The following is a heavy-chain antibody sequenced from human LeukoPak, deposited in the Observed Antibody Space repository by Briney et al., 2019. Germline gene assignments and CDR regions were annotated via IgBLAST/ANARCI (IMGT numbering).Heavy chain of an antibody. CDR1: GFTFSSYG. V-gene: IGHV3-30*18. Sequence: PGGSLRLSCAASGFTFSSYGMHWVRQAPGKGLEWVAVISYDGSNKYYADSVRGRFTISRDNSKNTLYPQMNSLRAEDTAVYYCAKDSGDYGDLRGWGQGTLVTVSS. CDR2: ISYDGSNK. J-gene: IGHJ4*02. D-gene: IGHD4-17*01. CDR3: AKDSGDYGDLRG.